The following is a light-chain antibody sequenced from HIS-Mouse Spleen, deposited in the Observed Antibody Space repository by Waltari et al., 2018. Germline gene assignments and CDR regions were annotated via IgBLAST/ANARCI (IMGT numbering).Light chain of an antibody. J-gene: IGLJ3*02. CDR1: SSNIGAGYD. CDR3: QSYDSSLSGSWV. Sequence: QSVLTQPPSVSGAPGQRVTISCTGSSSNIGAGYDVHWYQQLPGTAPKLLIYGNGNLPSGVPDRFSGSKSGTSASLAITGLQAEDEADYYCQSYDSSLSGSWVFGGGTKLTVL. CDR2: GNG. V-gene: IGLV1-40*01.